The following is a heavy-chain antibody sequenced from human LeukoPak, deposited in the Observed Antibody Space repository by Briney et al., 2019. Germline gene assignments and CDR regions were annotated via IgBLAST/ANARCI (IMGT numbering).Heavy chain of an antibody. J-gene: IGHJ2*01. Sequence: GGSLRLSCAASGFTFSSYAMSWVRQAPGKGLEWVSGTSGSGGSTYYADSVKGRFTISRDNSKNTEYLQMNSLRAEDTAVYYCAKDIVVVPAPVGYFDLWGRGTLVTVSS. V-gene: IGHV3-23*01. CDR1: GFTFSSYA. CDR3: AKDIVVVPAPVGYFDL. CDR2: TSGSGGST. D-gene: IGHD2-2*01.